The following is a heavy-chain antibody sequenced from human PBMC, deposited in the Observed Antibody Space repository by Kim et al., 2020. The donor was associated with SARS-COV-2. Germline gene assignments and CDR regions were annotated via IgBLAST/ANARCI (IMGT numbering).Heavy chain of an antibody. CDR1: GFTFSSYS. CDR3: VREGNEQLLTNAFDI. D-gene: IGHD1-1*01. V-gene: IGHV3-21*04. J-gene: IGHJ3*02. CDR2: ISGSRPNI. Sequence: GGSLRLSCAASGFTFSSYSMNWVRQAPGQGLEWVSSISGSRPNIYYAGSVKGRFTVSRDNAKNSLYLQMNSLRAEDTAVYYCVREGNEQLLTNAFDIWGQGTMVTVSS.